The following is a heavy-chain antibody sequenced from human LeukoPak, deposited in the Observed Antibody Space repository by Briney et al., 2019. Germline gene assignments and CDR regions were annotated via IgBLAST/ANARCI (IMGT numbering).Heavy chain of an antibody. CDR2: IYYSGST. CDR1: GGSISSYY. CDR3: ARTRGGMGANDY. J-gene: IGHJ4*02. D-gene: IGHD1-26*01. V-gene: IGHV4-59*01. Sequence: SETLSLTWTVSGGSISSYYWSWIRQPPGKGLEWIGYIYYSGSTNYNPSLKSRVTISVDTSKNQFSLKLSSVTAADTAVYYCARTRGGMGANDYWGQGTLVTVSS.